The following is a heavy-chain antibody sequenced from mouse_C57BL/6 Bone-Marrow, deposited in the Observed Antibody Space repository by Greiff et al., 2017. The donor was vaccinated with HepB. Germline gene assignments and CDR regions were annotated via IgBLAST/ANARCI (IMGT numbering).Heavy chain of an antibody. CDR1: GYTFTSYW. J-gene: IGHJ4*01. V-gene: IGHV1-55*01. D-gene: IGHD2-1*01. Sequence: QVQLQQPGAELVKPGASVKMSCKASGYTFTSYWITWVKQRPGQGLEWIGDIYPGSGSTNYNEKFKSKATLTVDTSSSTAYMQLSSLTSEDSAVYYCARWDGNYFYARDYWGQGTSVTVSS. CDR3: ARWDGNYFYARDY. CDR2: IYPGSGST.